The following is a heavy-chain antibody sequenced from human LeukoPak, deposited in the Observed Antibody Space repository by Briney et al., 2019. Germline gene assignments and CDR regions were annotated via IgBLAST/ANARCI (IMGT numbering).Heavy chain of an antibody. Sequence: SLRLSXXXXGFTXRXXWMSWVRXAPGKGLEWVANIKQDGSEKYYVDSGMGRFTSSRENAKNSLCVQMNRLRAEDTALYYSARVTLAYCGGDCPNPAFDYWGQGTLVTVSS. CDR1: GFTXRXXW. CDR3: ARVTLAYCGGDCPNPAFDY. CDR2: IKQDGSEK. D-gene: IGHD2-21*02. J-gene: IGHJ4*02. V-gene: IGHV3-7*01.